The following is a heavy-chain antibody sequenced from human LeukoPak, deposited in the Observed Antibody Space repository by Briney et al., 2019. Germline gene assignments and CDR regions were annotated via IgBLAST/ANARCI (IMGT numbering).Heavy chain of an antibody. J-gene: IGHJ4*02. V-gene: IGHV1-8*01. CDR2: MNPNSGNT. CDR1: GYTFTSYD. CDR3: ARVDPYRGPFDY. D-gene: IGHD3-10*01. Sequence: ASVKVPCKASGYTFTSYDINWVRQATGQGLEWMGWMNPNSGNTGYAQKFQGRVTMTRNTSISTAYMELSSLRSEDTAVYYCARVDPYRGPFDYWGQGTLVTVSS.